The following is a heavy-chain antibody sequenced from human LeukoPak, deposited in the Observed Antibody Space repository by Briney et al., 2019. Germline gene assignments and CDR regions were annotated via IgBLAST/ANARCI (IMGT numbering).Heavy chain of an antibody. J-gene: IGHJ3*02. Sequence: GSLRLSCAASGFTFSSYEMNWVRQAPGKGLEWIGSIHHSGSTYYNPSLKSRVTISVDTSKNQFSLKLSSVTAADTAVYYCARLRHDAFDIWGQGTMVTVSS. V-gene: IGHV4-38-2*01. D-gene: IGHD3-16*01. CDR3: ARLRHDAFDI. CDR2: IHHSGST. CDR1: GFTFSSYE.